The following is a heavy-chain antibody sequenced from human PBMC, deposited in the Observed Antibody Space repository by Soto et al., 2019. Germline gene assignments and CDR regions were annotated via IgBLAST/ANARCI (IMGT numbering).Heavy chain of an antibody. D-gene: IGHD1-26*01. CDR3: AREGSGSFYVDY. CDR1: GDSINSYW. CDR2: VYTSGTT. J-gene: IGHJ4*02. Sequence: QVQLQESGPGLVKPSETLSLTCTVSGDSINSYWWSWIRQSAGKGLEWIGRVYTSGTTNYNPSLKSRVTMSVATSRNQFSLKLSSVTAADTAIYYCAREGSGSFYVDYWGQGTLVTVSS. V-gene: IGHV4-4*07.